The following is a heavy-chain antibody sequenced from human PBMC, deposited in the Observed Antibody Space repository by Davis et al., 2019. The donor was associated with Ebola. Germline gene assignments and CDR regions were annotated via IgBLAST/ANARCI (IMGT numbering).Heavy chain of an antibody. CDR3: ARDSVLSIAARRSTNWFDP. V-gene: IGHV3-30-3*01. D-gene: IGHD6-6*01. CDR1: GFTVSSNY. Sequence: GGSLRLSCAASGFTVSSNYMSWVRQAPGKGLEWVAVISYDGSNKYYADSVKGRFTISRDNAKNSLYLQMNSLRAEDTAVYYCARDSVLSIAARRSTNWFDPWGQGTLVTVSS. CDR2: ISYDGSNK. J-gene: IGHJ5*02.